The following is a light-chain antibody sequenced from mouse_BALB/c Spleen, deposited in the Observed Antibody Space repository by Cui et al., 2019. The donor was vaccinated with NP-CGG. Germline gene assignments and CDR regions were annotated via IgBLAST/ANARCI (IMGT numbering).Light chain of an antibody. CDR3: ALWYSNHWV. Sequence: QAVVTQESARTTSPGETVTITCRSSTGAVTTSNYANWVQEKPDHLFTGLIGGTNNRTPGVPARFSGSLIGDKAALTITGTQPEDEAIYFCALWYSNHWVFGGGTKLTVL. J-gene: IGLJ1*01. CDR1: TGAVTTSNY. CDR2: GTN. V-gene: IGLV1*01.